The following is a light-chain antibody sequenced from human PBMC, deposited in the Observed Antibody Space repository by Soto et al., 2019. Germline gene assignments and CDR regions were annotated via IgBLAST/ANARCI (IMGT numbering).Light chain of an antibody. J-gene: IGLJ1*01. CDR2: DVS. Sequence: QSVLTQPASVSGSPGQSIAISCTGTSSDVGGYSYVSWYQQQPGKAPKLVISDVSNRPSGVSDRFSGSKSGNTASLTISGFQSEDEANYYCASYTICRTYLFGSGIKVTVL. V-gene: IGLV2-14*01. CDR3: ASYTICRTYL. CDR1: SSDVGGYSY.